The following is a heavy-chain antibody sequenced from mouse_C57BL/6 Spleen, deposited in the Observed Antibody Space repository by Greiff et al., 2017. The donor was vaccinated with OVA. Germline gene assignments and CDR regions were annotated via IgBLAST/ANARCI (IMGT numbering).Heavy chain of an antibody. CDR1: GYPFTSYC. D-gene: IGHD2-3*01. Sequence: QVQLQQSGAELAKPGPSVPLSCQASGYPFTSYCIHWVTPRPGQGLEWIGYINPSSGYTKYKQKFKDKATLTADKSSSTAYMQLSSLTYEDSAVYYCARSGDGYPYYFDYWGQGTTRTVSS. J-gene: IGHJ2*01. CDR2: INPSSGYT. V-gene: IGHV1-7*01. CDR3: ARSGDGYPYYFDY.